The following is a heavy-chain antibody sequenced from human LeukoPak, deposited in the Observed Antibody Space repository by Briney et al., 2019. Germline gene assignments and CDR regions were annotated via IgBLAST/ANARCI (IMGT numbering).Heavy chain of an antibody. CDR2: VYYSGST. CDR3: ARHSHGRVQGVIIDY. D-gene: IGHD3-10*01. V-gene: IGHV4-39*01. J-gene: IGHJ4*02. CDR1: GGSISSSRYY. Sequence: PSETLSLTCTVSGGSISSSRYYWGWIRQPPGRGLEWLGSVYYSGSTYYKPSLKSRATLSVKTSRNQFSLKRTSLDPAATAFNYCARHSHGRVQGVIIDYGGQGTLVTVSA.